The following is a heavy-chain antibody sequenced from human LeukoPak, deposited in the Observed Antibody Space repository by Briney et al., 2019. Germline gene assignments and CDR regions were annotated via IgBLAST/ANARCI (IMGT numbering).Heavy chain of an antibody. Sequence: GGSLRLSCTASGFTFSSTGMHWVRQAPGKGLEWVSYIRYDGNNKYYGDSVKGRLTVSRDNSKNTLYLQMNSLRVEDTAVYYCARTYNPDYWGQGTLVTVSS. CDR1: GFTFSSTG. CDR3: ARTYNPDY. J-gene: IGHJ4*02. D-gene: IGHD1-14*01. CDR2: IRYDGNNK. V-gene: IGHV3-30*02.